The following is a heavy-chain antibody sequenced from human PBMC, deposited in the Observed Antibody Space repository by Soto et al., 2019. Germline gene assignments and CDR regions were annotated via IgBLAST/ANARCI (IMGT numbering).Heavy chain of an antibody. Sequence: PSETLSLTCAVYGGSFSGYYWSWIRQPPGKGLEWIGEINHSGSTKYNPSLKSRVTISVDTSKNQFSLKLSSVTAADTAVYYCASSGSSWFRYYYYMDVWGRGTTVT. CDR2: INHSGST. CDR1: GGSFSGYY. D-gene: IGHD6-13*01. J-gene: IGHJ6*03. CDR3: ASSGSSWFRYYYYMDV. V-gene: IGHV4-34*01.